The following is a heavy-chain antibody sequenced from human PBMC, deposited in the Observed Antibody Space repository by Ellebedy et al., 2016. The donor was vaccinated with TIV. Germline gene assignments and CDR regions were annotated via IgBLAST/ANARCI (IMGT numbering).Heavy chain of an antibody. CDR3: ARGEIGYSSSETRYFDY. CDR2: MSDSGDAT. Sequence: GESLKISCAASGFTVSSNYMSWVRQAPGKGLEWVSAMSDSGDATYYADSVKGRFTISRDNSKNTLFLQMNSLRAEDTAVYYCARGEIGYSSSETRYFDYWGQGTLVTVSS. V-gene: IGHV3-53*01. D-gene: IGHD6-6*01. CDR1: GFTVSSNY. J-gene: IGHJ4*02.